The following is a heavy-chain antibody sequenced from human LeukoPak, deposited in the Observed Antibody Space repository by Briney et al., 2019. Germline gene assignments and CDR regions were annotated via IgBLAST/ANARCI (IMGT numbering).Heavy chain of an antibody. CDR2: IYYSGST. CDR3: ARGNDFWSGYPNDY. CDR1: GGSISSSSYY. Sequence: SETLSLTCTVSGGSISSSSYYWGWIRQPPGKGLEWNGSIYYSGSTYYNPSLKSRVTISVDTSKNQFSLKLSSVTAADTAVYYCARGNDFWSGYPNDYWGQGTLVTVSS. D-gene: IGHD3-3*01. V-gene: IGHV4-39*01. J-gene: IGHJ4*02.